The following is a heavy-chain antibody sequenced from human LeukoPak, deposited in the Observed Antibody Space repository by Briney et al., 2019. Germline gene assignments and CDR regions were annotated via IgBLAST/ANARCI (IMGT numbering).Heavy chain of an antibody. Sequence: SGPTLAHPTQTLTLTCTFSGFSLRPSGVGVGWIRQPPGKALEWLALIYWDDDKRYSSSLKSRLTITKDTSKNQVVLTMTNMDPVDTATYYCALHSEVGVVNDYWGQGTLVTVSS. J-gene: IGHJ4*02. CDR2: IYWDDDK. D-gene: IGHD3-3*01. CDR3: ALHSEVGVVNDY. CDR1: GFSLRPSGVG. V-gene: IGHV2-5*02.